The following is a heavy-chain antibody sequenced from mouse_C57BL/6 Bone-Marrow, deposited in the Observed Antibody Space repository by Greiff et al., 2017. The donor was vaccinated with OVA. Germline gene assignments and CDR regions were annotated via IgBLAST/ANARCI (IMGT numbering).Heavy chain of an antibody. V-gene: IGHV5-6*01. D-gene: IGHD1-1*01. J-gene: IGHJ4*01. Sequence: DVQLVESGGDLVKPGGSLKLSCAASGFTFSSYGMSWVRQTPDKRLEWVATISSGGSYTYYPDSVQGRFTISRDNAKNTLYLQMSSLKSDDSAMYYCARRDYGPPYAMDYWGQGTSVTVSS. CDR1: GFTFSSYG. CDR3: ARRDYGPPYAMDY. CDR2: ISSGGSYT.